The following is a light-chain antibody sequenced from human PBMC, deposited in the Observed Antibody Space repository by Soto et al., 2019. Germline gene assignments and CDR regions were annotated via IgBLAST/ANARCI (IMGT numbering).Light chain of an antibody. V-gene: IGKV3-20*01. J-gene: IGKJ2*01. CDR1: QSVCSSY. CDR3: QQYGTSPYT. Sequence: EIVLTQSPGTLSLSPGERATLSCRASQSVCSSYLTWYQQKPGQTPRLLIYGASSRATGIPDRFSGTGSGTDFTLTISRLDPEDFAVYYCQQYGTSPYTFGQGTKLEI. CDR2: GAS.